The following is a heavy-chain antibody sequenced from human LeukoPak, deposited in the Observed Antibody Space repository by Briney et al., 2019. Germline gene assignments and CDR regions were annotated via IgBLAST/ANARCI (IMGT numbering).Heavy chain of an antibody. V-gene: IGHV3-23*01. CDR2: ISGSGSGGST. CDR3: TKLLAVTNSYYFNY. CDR1: GFTFSSYA. D-gene: IGHD6-19*01. Sequence: GGSLRLSCAASGFTFSSYAMSWVRQAPGKGLEWVSTISGSGSGGSTYYADSVKGRFTISRDNSKDALYLQMNSLRAEDTAVYYCTKLLAVTNSYYFNYWGQGTLVTVSS. J-gene: IGHJ4*02.